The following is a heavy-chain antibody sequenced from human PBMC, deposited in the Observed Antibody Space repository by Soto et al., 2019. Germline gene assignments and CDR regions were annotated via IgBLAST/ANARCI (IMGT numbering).Heavy chain of an antibody. D-gene: IGHD2-15*01. V-gene: IGHV1-69*02. CDR3: AGAKLLKPYYYYDYMDV. CDR1: GGTFSSYT. J-gene: IGHJ6*03. Sequence: QVQLVQSGAEVKKPGSSVKVSCKASGGTFSSYTISWVRQAPGQGLEWMGRIIPILGIANYAQKFQGRVTITADKSTSTAYMEVSSMRSEDTAVYYCAGAKLLKPYYYYDYMDVWGKGTTVTVSS. CDR2: IIPILGIA.